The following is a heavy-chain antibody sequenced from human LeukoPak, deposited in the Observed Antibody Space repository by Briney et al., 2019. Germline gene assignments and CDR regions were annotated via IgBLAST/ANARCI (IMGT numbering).Heavy chain of an antibody. Sequence: PGGSLRLSCAASGFTFSSYGMHWVRQATGKGLEWVAFIRYDGSNKYYADSVEGRFTISRDNSKNTLYLQMNSLRAEDTAVYYCTRSSFSVIRGYYFDYWGQGTLVTVSS. CDR3: TRSSFSVIRGYYFDY. D-gene: IGHD6-13*01. J-gene: IGHJ4*02. CDR2: IRYDGSNK. V-gene: IGHV3-30*02. CDR1: GFTFSSYG.